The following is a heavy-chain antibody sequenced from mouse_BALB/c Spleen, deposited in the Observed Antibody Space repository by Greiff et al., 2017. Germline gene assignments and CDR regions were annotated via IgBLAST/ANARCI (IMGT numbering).Heavy chain of an antibody. CDR3: ARDGRFTTATGFAY. Sequence: VQRVESGPGLVAPSQSLSITCTVSGFSLTSYGVHWVRQPPGKGLEWLGVIWAGGSTNYNSALMSRLSISKDNSKSQVFLEMNSLQTDDTAMYYCARDGRFTTATGFAYWGQGTLVTVSA. D-gene: IGHD1-2*01. J-gene: IGHJ3*01. V-gene: IGHV2-9*02. CDR2: IWAGGST. CDR1: GFSLTSYG.